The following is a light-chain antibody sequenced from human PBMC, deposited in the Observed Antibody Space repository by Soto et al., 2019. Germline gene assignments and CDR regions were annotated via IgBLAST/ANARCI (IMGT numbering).Light chain of an antibody. J-gene: IGKJ1*01. Sequence: AIRMTQSPSSLSASTGDRVTITCRASQGISSYLAWYQQKPGKAAKLLIYAASTLQSGVPSRFSGSGSGTDFTLTICCLQSEDFATYYCQQYYSYTVAFGQGTKVEIK. CDR3: QQYYSYTVA. CDR1: QGISSY. V-gene: IGKV1-8*01. CDR2: AAS.